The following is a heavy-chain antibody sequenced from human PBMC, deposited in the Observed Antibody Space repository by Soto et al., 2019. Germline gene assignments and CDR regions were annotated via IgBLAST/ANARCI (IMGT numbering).Heavy chain of an antibody. CDR3: ARVRHYYDSSGYRGDNWFDP. D-gene: IGHD3-22*01. J-gene: IGHJ5*02. CDR2: IIPIFGTA. Sequence: ASVKVSCKASGGTFSSYAISWVRQAPGQGLECMGGIIPIFGTANYAQKFQGRVTITADESTSTAYMELSSLRSEDTAVYYCARVRHYYDSSGYRGDNWFDPWGQGTLVTVSS. V-gene: IGHV1-69*13. CDR1: GGTFSSYA.